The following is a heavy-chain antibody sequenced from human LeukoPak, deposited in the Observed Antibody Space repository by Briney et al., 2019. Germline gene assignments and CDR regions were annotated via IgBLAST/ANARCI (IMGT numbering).Heavy chain of an antibody. CDR3: ATGSQVVVAATLGYYYYYMDV. CDR2: INHSGST. CDR1: GGSFSVYY. J-gene: IGHJ6*03. Sequence: SETLSLTCAVYGGSFSVYYWSWIRQPPGKGLEWMGEINHSGSTNYSPSLKSRVTISVDASKNQFSLKLISVTAAATAVYSCATGSQVVVAATLGYYYYYMDVWGKGTTVTVSS. D-gene: IGHD2-15*01. V-gene: IGHV4-34*01.